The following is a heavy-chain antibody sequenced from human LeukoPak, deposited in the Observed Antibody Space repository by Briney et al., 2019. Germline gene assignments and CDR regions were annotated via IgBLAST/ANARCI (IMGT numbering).Heavy chain of an antibody. CDR1: GFTFSSYG. J-gene: IGHJ4*02. CDR2: ISSDGSKT. Sequence: GGSLRLSCAASGFTFSSYGMHWVRQAPGKGLEWVAVISSDGSKTYYADSVKGRFTISRDNSKNTLYLQLNSLKAEDMAVYYCARDPLVYYYDSSGYFLDYWGQGTLVTVS. V-gene: IGHV3-30*19. D-gene: IGHD3-22*01. CDR3: ARDPLVYYYDSSGYFLDY.